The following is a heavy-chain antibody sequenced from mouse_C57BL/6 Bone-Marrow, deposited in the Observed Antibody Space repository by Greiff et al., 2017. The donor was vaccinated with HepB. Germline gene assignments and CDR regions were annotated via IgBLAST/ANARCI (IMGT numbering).Heavy chain of an antibody. CDR3: ARDYSNYVGY. V-gene: IGHV7-1*01. J-gene: IGHJ2*01. D-gene: IGHD2-5*01. CDR1: GFTFSDFY. Sequence: EVKLVESGGGLVQSGRSLRLSCATSGFTFSDFYMEWVRQAPGKGLEWIAASRNKANDYTTEYSASVKGRFIVSRDTSQSILYLRMNALRAEDTAIYYCARDYSNYVGYWGQGTTLTVSS. CDR2: SRNKANDYTT.